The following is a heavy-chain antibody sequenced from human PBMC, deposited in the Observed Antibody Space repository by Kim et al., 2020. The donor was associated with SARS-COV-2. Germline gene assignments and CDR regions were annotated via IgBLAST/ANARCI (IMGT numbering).Heavy chain of an antibody. CDR3: ARDLAERGVTPDNWFDP. D-gene: IGHD4-4*01. Sequence: GGSLRLSCAASGFTFSSYAMHWVRQAPGKGLEWVAVISYDGSNKYYVDSVKGRFTISRDNSKNTLYLQMNSLRAEDTAVYYCARDLAERGVTPDNWFDPWGQGTLVTVSS. J-gene: IGHJ5*02. CDR2: ISYDGSNK. V-gene: IGHV3-30*04. CDR1: GFTFSSYA.